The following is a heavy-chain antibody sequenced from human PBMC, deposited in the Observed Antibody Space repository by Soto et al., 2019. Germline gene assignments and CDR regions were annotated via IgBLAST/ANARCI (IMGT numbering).Heavy chain of an antibody. V-gene: IGHV3-21*01. Sequence: EVQLVESGGGLVKPGGSLRLSCAASGFTFSSYSMNWVRQAPGKGLEWVSSISSSSSYIYYADSVKGRFTISRDNAKNSLYLQMNSLRAEDTAVYYCARDRVDTAQEVDYWGQGTLVTVSS. J-gene: IGHJ4*02. CDR1: GFTFSSYS. D-gene: IGHD5-18*01. CDR3: ARDRVDTAQEVDY. CDR2: ISSSSSYI.